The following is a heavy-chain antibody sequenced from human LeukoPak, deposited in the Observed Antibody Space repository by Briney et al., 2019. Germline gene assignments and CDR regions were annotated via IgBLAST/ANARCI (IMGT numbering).Heavy chain of an antibody. CDR1: GFTFDDYA. CDR3: ARGLLIPAVAGTLDPRAMGWFDP. D-gene: IGHD6-19*01. CDR2: ISWNSGSI. J-gene: IGHJ5*02. Sequence: GGSLRLSCAASGFTFDDYAMHWVRQAPGKGLEWVSGISWNSGSIGYADSVKGRFTISRDNAKNSLYLQMNSLRAEDTAVYYCARGLLIPAVAGTLDPRAMGWFDPWGQGTLVTVSS. V-gene: IGHV3-9*01.